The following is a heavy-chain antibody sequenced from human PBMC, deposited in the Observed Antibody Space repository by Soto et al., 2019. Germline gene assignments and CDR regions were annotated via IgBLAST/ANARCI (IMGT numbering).Heavy chain of an antibody. CDR1: GFTFDDYA. J-gene: IGHJ4*02. Sequence: GGSLRLSCAASGFTFDDYAMHWVRQAPGKGLEWVSGISWNSGSIGYADSVKGRFTISRDNAKNSLYLQMNSLRAEDTALYYCAKAVSSGLAIDYFDYWGQGTLVTVSS. CDR3: AKAVSSGLAIDYFDY. V-gene: IGHV3-9*01. CDR2: ISWNSGSI. D-gene: IGHD6-25*01.